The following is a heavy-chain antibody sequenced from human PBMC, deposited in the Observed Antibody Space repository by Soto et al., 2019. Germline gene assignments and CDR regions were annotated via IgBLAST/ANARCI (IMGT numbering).Heavy chain of an antibody. CDR1: GGSISSGGYY. Sequence: QVQLQESGPGLVKPSQTLSLTCTVSGGSISSGGYYWSWIRQHPGKGLEWIGYIYYSGSTYYNPSLKSRVTRSLDRSRNQFALKLSSGTAADTAVYYCARTSYDSSGTAADPWGQGTLVTVSS. V-gene: IGHV4-31*03. CDR3: ARTSYDSSGTAADP. CDR2: IYYSGST. J-gene: IGHJ5*02. D-gene: IGHD3-22*01.